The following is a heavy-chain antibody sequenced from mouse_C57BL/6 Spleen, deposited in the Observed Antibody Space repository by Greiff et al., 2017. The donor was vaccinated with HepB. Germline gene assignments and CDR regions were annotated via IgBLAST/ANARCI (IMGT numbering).Heavy chain of an antibody. D-gene: IGHD1-1*01. CDR3: ARETTVVERLLAY. Sequence: QVQLKESGAELVKPGASVKMSCKASGYTFTSYWITWVKQRPGQGLEWIGDIYPGSGSTNYNEKFKSKATLTVDTSSSTAYMQLSSLTSEDSAVYYCARETTVVERLLAYWGQGTLVTVAA. CDR2: IYPGSGST. CDR1: GYTFTSYW. J-gene: IGHJ3*01. V-gene: IGHV1-55*01.